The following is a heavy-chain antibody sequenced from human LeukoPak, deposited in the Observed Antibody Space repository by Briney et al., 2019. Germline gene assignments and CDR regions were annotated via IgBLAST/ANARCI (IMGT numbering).Heavy chain of an antibody. CDR3: ASAYRDGYNMDY. V-gene: IGHV1-18*01. D-gene: IGHD5-24*01. Sequence: ASVTVSCKASGYTFTSYGISWVRQAPGQGLEWMGWISAYNGNTNYAQKLQGRVTMTTDTSTSTAYMELRSLRSDDTAVYYCASAYRDGYNMDYWGQGTLVTVSS. J-gene: IGHJ4*02. CDR2: ISAYNGNT. CDR1: GYTFTSYG.